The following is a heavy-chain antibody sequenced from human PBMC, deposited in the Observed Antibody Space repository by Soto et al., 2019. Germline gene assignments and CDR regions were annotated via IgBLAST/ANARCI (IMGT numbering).Heavy chain of an antibody. CDR1: GGSISSNSYY. D-gene: IGHD4-17*01. V-gene: IGHV4-39*01. Sequence: PSETLSRTCTVSGGSISSNSYYWGWIRQPPGKGLEWIGSIYYSGSTYYNPSLKSRVTISVDTSKNQFSLKLSSVTAADTAVYYCARREGYGDPWGVVYYYYMDVWGKGTTVS. CDR2: IYYSGST. J-gene: IGHJ6*03. CDR3: ARREGYGDPWGVVYYYYMDV.